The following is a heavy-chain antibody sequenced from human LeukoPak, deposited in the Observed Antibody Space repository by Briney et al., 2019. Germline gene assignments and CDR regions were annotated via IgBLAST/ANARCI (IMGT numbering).Heavy chain of an antibody. D-gene: IGHD3-22*01. CDR1: GGTFSSYA. CDR3: ATPHYYNTSGYYPGGY. J-gene: IGHJ4*02. CDR2: IIPIFGTA. V-gene: IGHV1-69*05. Sequence: ASVKVSCKASGGTFSSYAISWARQAPGQGLEWMGGIIPIFGTANYAQKFLGRLSMTRDTSPTTVYMELSSLRSEDTAVYYCATPHYYNTSGYYPGGYWGQGTLVTVAS.